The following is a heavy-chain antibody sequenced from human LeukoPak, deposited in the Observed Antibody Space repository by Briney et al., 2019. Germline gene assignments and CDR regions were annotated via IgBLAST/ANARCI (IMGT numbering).Heavy chain of an antibody. J-gene: IGHJ4*02. V-gene: IGHV3-15*01. CDR3: ISFASGEFH. CDR1: GFTFSSYW. CDR2: IKSKTYGGAT. D-gene: IGHD2-15*01. Sequence: GGSLRLSCAASGFTFSSYWMHWVRQAPGKGLNWLGRIKSKTYGGATDYAAPVKGRFTISRDDSKKSVYLQMNSLKIEDTAVYYCISFASGEFHWGQGTLVTVSS.